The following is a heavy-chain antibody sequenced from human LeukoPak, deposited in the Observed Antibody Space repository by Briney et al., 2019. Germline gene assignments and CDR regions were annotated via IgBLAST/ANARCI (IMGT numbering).Heavy chain of an antibody. V-gene: IGHV3-23*01. CDR2: ISVSGGST. Sequence: GGSLRLSSAASGFTFSSYAMSWVRQAPGKGLEWVSTISVSGGSTYYADSVKGRFTISRDNSKNTLFLQMSSLRAEGTAVYYCAKDKDGMGVWGQGTTVTVSS. J-gene: IGHJ6*02. CDR1: GFTFSSYA. CDR3: AKDKDGMGV.